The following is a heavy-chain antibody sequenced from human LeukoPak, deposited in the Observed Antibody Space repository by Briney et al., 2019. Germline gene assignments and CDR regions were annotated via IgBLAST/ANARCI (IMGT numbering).Heavy chain of an antibody. D-gene: IGHD3-3*01. CDR3: ATRKFYDFWSGYSSPDDY. CDR2: INHSGST. V-gene: IGHV4-34*08. Sequence: GSLRLSCAASGFTFSSYVMSWIRQPPGKGLEWIGEINHSGSTNYNPSLKSRVTISVDTSKNQFSLKLSSVTAADTAVYYCATRKFYDFWSGYSSPDDYWGQGTLVTVSS. J-gene: IGHJ4*02. CDR1: GFTFSSYV.